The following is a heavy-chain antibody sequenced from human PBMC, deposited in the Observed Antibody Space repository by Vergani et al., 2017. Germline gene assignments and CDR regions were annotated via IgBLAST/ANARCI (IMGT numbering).Heavy chain of an antibody. D-gene: IGHD3-10*01. V-gene: IGHV3-48*02. CDR1: GFTFSSYS. CDR3: AGVRMVRGVLRYYFDY. J-gene: IGHJ4*02. CDR2: ISSSSSTI. Sequence: EVQLVESGGGLVQPGGSLRLSCAASGFTFSSYSMNWVRQAPGKGLEWVSYISSSSSTIYYADSVKGRFTISRYNAKNSLYLQMNSLRDEDTAVYYCAGVRMVRGVLRYYFDYWGQGTLVTVSS.